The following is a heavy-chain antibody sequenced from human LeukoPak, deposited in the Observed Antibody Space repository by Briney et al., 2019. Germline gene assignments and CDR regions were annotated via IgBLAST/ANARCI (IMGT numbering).Heavy chain of an antibody. J-gene: IGHJ6*02. Sequence: ASVKVSCTASGHTSTTYAIHWVRQAPGQGLEWMGWINAGNGNIKYSQKFQGRVTITGDTSASTAYMELSSLRSEDTAVYYCARGYCSSTSCYMDVWGQGATVT. V-gene: IGHV1-3*01. CDR1: GHTSTTYA. CDR3: ARGYCSSTSCYMDV. D-gene: IGHD2-2*01. CDR2: INAGNGNI.